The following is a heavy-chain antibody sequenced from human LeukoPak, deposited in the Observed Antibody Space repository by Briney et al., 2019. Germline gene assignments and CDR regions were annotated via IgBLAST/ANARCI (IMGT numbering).Heavy chain of an antibody. D-gene: IGHD5-12*01. CDR3: ARDSPGYGGYSY. CDR1: GFTFSRYW. CDR2: IKEDGSAK. V-gene: IGHV3-7*04. J-gene: IGHJ4*02. Sequence: PGGSLRLSCTASGFTFSRYWMTWVRQAPGKWLEWVANIKEDGSAKYYVDSMKGRFTISRDNAKNSLYLQINSLRAEDTAVYYCARDSPGYGGYSYWGQGTLVTVSS.